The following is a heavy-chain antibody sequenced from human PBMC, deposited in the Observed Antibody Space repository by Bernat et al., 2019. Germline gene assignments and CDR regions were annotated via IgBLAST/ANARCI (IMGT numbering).Heavy chain of an antibody. V-gene: IGHV3-23*01. CDR2: ISGSGGST. Sequence: EVQLLESGGGLVQPGGSLRLSCAASGFTFSSYAMSWVRQAPGKGLEWVSAISGSGGSTYYADSVKGRFTISRDNSKNTLYLQMNSLRAEDTAVYYFEKDRGYGGYCFDYWGQGTLVTVSS. J-gene: IGHJ4*02. CDR1: GFTFSSYA. CDR3: EKDRGYGGYCFDY. D-gene: IGHD5-12*01.